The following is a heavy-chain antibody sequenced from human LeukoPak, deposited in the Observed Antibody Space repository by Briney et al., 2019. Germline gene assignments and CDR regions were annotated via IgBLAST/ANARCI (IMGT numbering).Heavy chain of an antibody. V-gene: IGHV3-11*01. CDR1: GFTFSDSY. CDR2: ISSSGSTI. J-gene: IGHJ4*02. CDR3: ARGKYSFDY. Sequence: GGSLRLACAASGFTFSDSYMSWIRQAPGKGLEYISYISSSGSTIYYADSVKGRFTLSRDNAKNSLSLEMNSLRAEDTAVYYCARGKYSFDYWGQGTLVTVSS.